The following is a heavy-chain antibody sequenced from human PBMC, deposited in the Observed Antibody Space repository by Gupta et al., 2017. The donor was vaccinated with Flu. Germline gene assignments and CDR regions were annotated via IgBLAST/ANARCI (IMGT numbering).Heavy chain of an antibody. J-gene: IGHJ5*02. Sequence: QVQLVESGGGLVKPGGSLRLSCAASGFTFSYYYMSWIRQAPGKGLEWVSYISSSSSYTNYADSVKGRFTISRDNAKNSLYLQMNSLRAEDTAVYYCAREGPRTLGAGWFDPWGQGTLVTVSS. V-gene: IGHV3-11*05. D-gene: IGHD2-2*01. CDR1: GFTFSYYY. CDR2: ISSSSSYT. CDR3: AREGPRTLGAGWFDP.